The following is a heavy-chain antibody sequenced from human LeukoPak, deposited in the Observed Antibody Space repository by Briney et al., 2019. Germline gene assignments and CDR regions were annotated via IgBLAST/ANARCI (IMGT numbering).Heavy chain of an antibody. CDR3: AREGLPYSGDY. Sequence: GGSLRLSCAASGFTFSSYWMRWVRQTPGKGLEWVANIKGDGSEINYVDSVKGRFTISRDNAKNSLSLQMNSLTADDTGVYYCAREGLPYSGDYWRQGTLVTVSS. D-gene: IGHD4-11*01. CDR1: GFTFSSYW. V-gene: IGHV3-7*01. J-gene: IGHJ4*02. CDR2: IKGDGSEI.